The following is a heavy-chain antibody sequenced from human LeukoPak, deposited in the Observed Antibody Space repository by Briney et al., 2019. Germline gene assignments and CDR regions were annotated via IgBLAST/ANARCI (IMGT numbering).Heavy chain of an antibody. Sequence: SETLPLTCTVSGGSISSYYWSWIRQPPGKGLEWIGYIYYSGSTNYNPSLKSRVTISVDTSKNQFSLKLSSVTAADTAVYYCARGPYYYDSSGDWGQGTLVTVSS. CDR3: ARGPYYYDSSGD. V-gene: IGHV4-59*01. CDR1: GGSISSYY. J-gene: IGHJ4*02. CDR2: IYYSGST. D-gene: IGHD3-22*01.